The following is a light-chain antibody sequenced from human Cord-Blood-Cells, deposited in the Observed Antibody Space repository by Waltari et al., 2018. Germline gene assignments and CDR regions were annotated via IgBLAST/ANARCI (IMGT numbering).Light chain of an antibody. V-gene: IGLV2-8*01. CDR3: SSYAGSNNLV. Sequence: QSALTQPPSASGSPGQSVTIPCTGTSSAVGGYNYVSWYQQHPGKAPTLMIYEVSKRPSGVPDRFSGSKSGNTASLTVSGLQAEDEADYYCSSYAGSNNLVFGGGTKLTVL. CDR1: SSAVGGYNY. J-gene: IGLJ2*01. CDR2: EVS.